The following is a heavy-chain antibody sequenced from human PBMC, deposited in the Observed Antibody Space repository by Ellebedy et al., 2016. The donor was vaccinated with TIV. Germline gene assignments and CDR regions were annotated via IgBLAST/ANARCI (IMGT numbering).Heavy chain of an antibody. J-gene: IGHJ6*02. V-gene: IGHV3-43*02. CDR3: AKDQIGATSRDPFYGMDV. Sequence: PGGSLRLSCAASGFTFADFAMHWVRQVAGKGLEWVSVIPRDGTSTYYADSVKGRFTISRDNSKNSLYLQMNSLRSEDTAFYYCAKDQIGATSRDPFYGMDVWGPGTTVTVSS. CDR2: IPRDGTST. CDR1: GFTFADFA. D-gene: IGHD1-26*01.